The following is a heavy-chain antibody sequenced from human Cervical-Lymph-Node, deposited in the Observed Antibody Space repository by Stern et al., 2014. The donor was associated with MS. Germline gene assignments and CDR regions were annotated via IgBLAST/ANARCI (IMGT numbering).Heavy chain of an antibody. CDR3: ARDFVDTAMVTRSDYFDC. CDR2: IKTNTGNS. J-gene: IGHJ4*02. D-gene: IGHD5-18*01. Sequence: QVQLVQSGSELKKPGASVKVSCKASGYTFTNYPINWVRQAPGQGLEWMGWIKTNTGNSTYAQGFTGRFVFSLDTSVSTAYLQISSLKAEDTAVYYCARDFVDTAMVTRSDYFDCWGQGTLVTVSS. V-gene: IGHV7-4-1*02. CDR1: GYTFTNYP.